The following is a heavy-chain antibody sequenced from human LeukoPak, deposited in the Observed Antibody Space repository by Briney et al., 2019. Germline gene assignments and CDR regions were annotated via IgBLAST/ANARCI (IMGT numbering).Heavy chain of an antibody. J-gene: IGHJ4*02. D-gene: IGHD6-13*01. V-gene: IGHV3-30*02. CDR1: GFTFSSYG. Sequence: AGGSLRLSCAASGFTFSSYGMHWVRQAPGKGLEWVAFIRYDGSNKYYADSVKGRFTISRDNSKNTLYLQMNSLRAEDTAVYYCAKAAGTFFINLGDYWGQGTLVTVSS. CDR2: IRYDGSNK. CDR3: AKAAGTFFINLGDY.